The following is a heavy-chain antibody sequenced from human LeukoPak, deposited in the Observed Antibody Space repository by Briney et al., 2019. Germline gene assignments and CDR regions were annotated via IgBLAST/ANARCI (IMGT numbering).Heavy chain of an antibody. V-gene: IGHV3-30*02. J-gene: IGHJ4*02. CDR3: AKEVGVTTRGSFAY. CDR1: GFIFSNHG. CDR2: IRYDGSNQ. Sequence: PGGSLRLSCAASGFIFSNHGMLWVRQAPGKGLEWVAFIRYDGSNQYYADSVKGRFTISRDSSKNTLYLQMNSLRDEDTAVYYCAKEVGVTTRGSFAYWGQGTLVTVSS. D-gene: IGHD1-26*01.